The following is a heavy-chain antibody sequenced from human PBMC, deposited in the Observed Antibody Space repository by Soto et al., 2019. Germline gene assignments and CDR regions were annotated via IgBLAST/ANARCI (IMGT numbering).Heavy chain of an antibody. D-gene: IGHD4-17*01. J-gene: IGHJ4*02. V-gene: IGHV3-33*01. Sequence: PGGSLRLSCEASGFTFNTYSIHWVRQPPCKGLEWLAAIWYDGTQKYYADSVKGRFIISRDNSKKTLYLEMNSLRAEDTAVYYCARAGGTTVTGLWHFDSWGQGTLVTVSS. CDR1: GFTFNTYS. CDR3: ARAGGTTVTGLWHFDS. CDR2: IWYDGTQK.